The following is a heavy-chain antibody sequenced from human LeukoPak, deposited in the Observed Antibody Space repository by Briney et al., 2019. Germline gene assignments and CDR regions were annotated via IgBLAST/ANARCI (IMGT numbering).Heavy chain of an antibody. Sequence: GESLKISCEGSGYSFTNYWISWVRQMPGKGLEWMGRIDPSDSYTNYSPSFQGHVTISADGSISTAYLQWSSLKASDTAMYYCARLVAATGGAFDIWGQGTMVTVTS. V-gene: IGHV5-10-1*01. CDR3: ARLVAATGGAFDI. D-gene: IGHD6-19*01. J-gene: IGHJ3*02. CDR2: IDPSDSYT. CDR1: GYSFTNYW.